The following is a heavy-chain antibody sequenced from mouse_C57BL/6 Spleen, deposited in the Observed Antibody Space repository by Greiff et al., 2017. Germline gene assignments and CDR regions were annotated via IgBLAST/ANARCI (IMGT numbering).Heavy chain of an antibody. D-gene: IGHD2-4*01. CDR1: GFTFSDYG. Sequence: DVHLVESGGGLVKPGGSLKLSCAASGFTFSDYGMHWVRQAPEKGLEWVAYISSGSSTIYYADTVKGRFTISRDNAKNTLFLQMTSLRSEDTAMYYCARRIIYYDYDEGGFDYWGQGTTLTVSS. CDR3: ARRIIYYDYDEGGFDY. CDR2: ISSGSSTI. V-gene: IGHV5-17*01. J-gene: IGHJ2*01.